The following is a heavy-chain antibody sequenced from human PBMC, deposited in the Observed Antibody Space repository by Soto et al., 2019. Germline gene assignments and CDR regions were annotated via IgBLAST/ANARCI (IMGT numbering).Heavy chain of an antibody. J-gene: IGHJ3*01. V-gene: IGHV4-4*07. CDR2: IYSSGKT. D-gene: IGHD2-2*01. Sequence: PWETLSLTCTVSGGSLNNYNWNWIRQSAGTGLEWIGRIYSSGKTYYNPSLKSRVTLSLDMLNNQISLKVTSVTAADTAMYYCARERTYQMFGDDALDFWGLGTMVTVSS. CDR1: GGSLNNYN. CDR3: ARERTYQMFGDDALDF.